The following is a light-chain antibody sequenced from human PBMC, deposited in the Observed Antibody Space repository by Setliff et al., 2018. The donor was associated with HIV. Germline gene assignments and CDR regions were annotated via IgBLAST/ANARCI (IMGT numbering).Light chain of an antibody. CDR1: SSDVGKYDL. Sequence: QSALTQPASVSGSPGQSITTSCIGSSSDVGKYDLVSWYQQYPGKAPGLIIYGDSERPSGVSNRFSGSKSGNTASLTISGLQADDEADYYCCSYTRGGTYVFGTGTKV. V-gene: IGLV2-23*01. J-gene: IGLJ1*01. CDR3: CSYTRGGTYV. CDR2: GDS.